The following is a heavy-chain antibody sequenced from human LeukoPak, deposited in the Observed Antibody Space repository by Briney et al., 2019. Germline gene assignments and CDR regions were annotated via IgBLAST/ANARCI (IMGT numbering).Heavy chain of an antibody. J-gene: IGHJ6*04. CDR1: GYRFTSYW. CDR2: IYPDDSDT. V-gene: IGHV5-51*01. Sequence: GASLKISCKSSGYRFTSYWIGWVRQMPGKGLEWMGIIYPDDSDTRYSPSFEGQVLISVDKSISTAYLQWSSLKASDTATYYMDVWGKGTTVTVSS. CDR3: DV.